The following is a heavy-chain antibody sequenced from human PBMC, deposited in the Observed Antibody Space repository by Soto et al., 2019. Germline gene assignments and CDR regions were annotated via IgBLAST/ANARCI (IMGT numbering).Heavy chain of an antibody. Sequence: WASVKVSCKASGYTFTSYAMHWVRQAPGQGLEWMGGIIPIFGTAKYAQKFQGRVTITADESTSTAYMELSSLRSEDTAVYYCARAFRGNYGSYYYYGMDVWGQGTTVTVSS. J-gene: IGHJ6*02. CDR1: GYTFTSYA. CDR3: ARAFRGNYGSYYYYGMDV. V-gene: IGHV1-69*13. D-gene: IGHD4-4*01. CDR2: IIPIFGTA.